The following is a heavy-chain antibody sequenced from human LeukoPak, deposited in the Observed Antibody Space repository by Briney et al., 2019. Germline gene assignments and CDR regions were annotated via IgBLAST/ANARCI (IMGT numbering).Heavy chain of an antibody. J-gene: IGHJ4*02. CDR1: GFTFSTYW. CDR2: IKEDGSEK. D-gene: IGHD3-22*01. Sequence: GGSLRLSCAAPGFTFSTYWMSWVRQAPGKGLEWVANIKEDGSEKYYGDSVKGRFTISRDNAKNSLYLEMNSLRVEDTAVYYCARDSSGYQWGQGTLVTVSS. V-gene: IGHV3-7*01. CDR3: ARDSSGYQ.